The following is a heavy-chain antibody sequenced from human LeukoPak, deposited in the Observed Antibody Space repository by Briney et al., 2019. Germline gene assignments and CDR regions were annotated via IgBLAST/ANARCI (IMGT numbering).Heavy chain of an antibody. Sequence: GRSLRLSCAASGFTFSSYGMHWVRQAPGKGLEWVAVISYDGSNKYYADSVKGRFTISRDNSKNTLYLQMNSLRAEDTAVYYCAKDLYILTGYYPSDYWGQGTLVTVSS. CDR1: GFTFSSYG. CDR3: AKDLYILTGYYPSDY. CDR2: ISYDGSNK. J-gene: IGHJ4*02. V-gene: IGHV3-30*18. D-gene: IGHD3-9*01.